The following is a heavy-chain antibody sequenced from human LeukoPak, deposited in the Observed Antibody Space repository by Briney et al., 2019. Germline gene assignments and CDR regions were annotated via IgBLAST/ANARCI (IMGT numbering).Heavy chain of an antibody. D-gene: IGHD3-22*01. CDR2: IYTGGST. Sequence: GGSLRLSYAASGFTVSSNYMSWVRQAPGKGPEWVSAIYTGGSTYYADSVKGRFTISRDNSKMTLTLQMNSLRAEDTAVYYCAKRLKRNYYYHYAMDVWGQGTTVTVSS. V-gene: IGHV3-53*01. CDR3: AKRLKRNYYYHYAMDV. J-gene: IGHJ6*02. CDR1: GFTVSSNY.